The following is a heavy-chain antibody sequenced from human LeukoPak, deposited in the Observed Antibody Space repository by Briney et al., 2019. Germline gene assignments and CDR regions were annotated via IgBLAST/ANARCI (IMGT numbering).Heavy chain of an antibody. V-gene: IGHV5-51*01. D-gene: IGHD3-22*01. CDR2: IYPGDSDT. CDR3: ARQQDSSGYYYDAFDI. J-gene: IGHJ3*02. Sequence: GESLKISCKGSGYSFTSYWIGWVRQMPGKGLEWMGIIYPGDSDTRYSPSFQGQVTISADKSISTAYLQWSSLKASDTAMCYCARQQDSSGYYYDAFDIWGQGTMVTVSS. CDR1: GYSFTSYW.